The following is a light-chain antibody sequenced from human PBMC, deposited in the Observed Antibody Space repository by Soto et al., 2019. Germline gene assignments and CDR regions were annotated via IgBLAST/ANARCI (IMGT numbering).Light chain of an antibody. CDR1: QTVRNNY. V-gene: IGKV3-20*01. J-gene: IGKJ4*01. CDR2: DAS. CDR3: QQFSSYPLT. Sequence: EVVLTQSPVTLSLSPGERATLSCRASQTVRNNYLAWYQQKPGQAPRLLIYDASSRATGIPDRFSGGGSGTDFTLTISRLEPEDFAVYYCQQFSSYPLTFGGGTKVEIK.